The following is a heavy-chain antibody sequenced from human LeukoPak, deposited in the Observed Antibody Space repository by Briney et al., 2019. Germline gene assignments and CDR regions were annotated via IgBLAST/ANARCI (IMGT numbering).Heavy chain of an antibody. J-gene: IGHJ3*02. Sequence: PGGSLRLSCAASGFTFSDYYMSWIRQAPGKGLEWVSYISSSGSTIYYADSVKGRFTVSRDNAKNSLYLQMNSLRAEDTAVYYCARRGSPSVDYDFWSGYLYAFDIWGQGTTVTVSS. V-gene: IGHV3-11*01. CDR2: ISSSGSTI. CDR3: ARRGSPSVDYDFWSGYLYAFDI. CDR1: GFTFSDYY. D-gene: IGHD3-3*01.